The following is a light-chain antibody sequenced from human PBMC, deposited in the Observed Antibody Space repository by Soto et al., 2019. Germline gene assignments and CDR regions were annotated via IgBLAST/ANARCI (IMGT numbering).Light chain of an antibody. CDR2: AAS. CDR1: QSVSSN. Sequence: EIVVTQSPATRSVSRWERSTLSCSASQSVSSNLAWYQQKPGRAPRLLIYAASTRATGVPARFSGSGSGTEFTLTISSLEPEDFAVFYCQQYGTSPPTFGQGTKVDIK. CDR3: QQYGTSPPT. J-gene: IGKJ1*01. V-gene: IGKV3-15*01.